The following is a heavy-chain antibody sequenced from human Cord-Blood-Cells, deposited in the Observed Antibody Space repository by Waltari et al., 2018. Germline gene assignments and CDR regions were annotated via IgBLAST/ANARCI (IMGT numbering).Heavy chain of an antibody. CDR2: INQSGST. D-gene: IGHD5-12*01. Sequence: QVQLQQWGAGLLKPSETLSLTCAVYGGSFSGYYWSWIRQPPGKGLEGIGEINQSGSTNYNPSRKGRVTISVDTSNNQFSRKLSSVTAADTAVYYCARGYYSGSGDAFDIWCQGTMVTVSS. CDR1: GGSFSGYY. J-gene: IGHJ3*02. CDR3: ARGYYSGSGDAFDI. V-gene: IGHV4-34*01.